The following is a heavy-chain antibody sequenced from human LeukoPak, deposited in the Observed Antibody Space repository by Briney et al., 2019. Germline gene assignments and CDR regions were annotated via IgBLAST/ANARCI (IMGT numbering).Heavy chain of an antibody. CDR3: ANLVMNRGYNWFDP. Sequence: SETPSLTCTVSGGSISSSSYYWGWIRQPPGKGLEWIGSIYYSGSTYYNPSLKSRVTISVDTSKNQFSLKLSSVTAADTAVYYCANLVMNRGYNWFDPWGQGTLVIVSS. J-gene: IGHJ5*02. D-gene: IGHD3-16*01. CDR2: IYYSGST. CDR1: GGSISSSSYY. V-gene: IGHV4-39*07.